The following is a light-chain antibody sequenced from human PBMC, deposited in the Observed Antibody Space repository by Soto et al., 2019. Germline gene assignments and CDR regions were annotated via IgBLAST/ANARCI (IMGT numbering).Light chain of an antibody. CDR2: GAS. J-gene: IGKJ1*01. CDR1: QSLSSSY. V-gene: IGKV3-20*01. Sequence: EIVLTQSPGTLSLSPGERATLSCRTSQSLSSSYLAWYQQKPDQAPRLLIYGASSRATGIPDRFSGSGSGTDFTLTISRLEPEDFAVYYCQQYGSSSWTFGQGTKVEIK. CDR3: QQYGSSSWT.